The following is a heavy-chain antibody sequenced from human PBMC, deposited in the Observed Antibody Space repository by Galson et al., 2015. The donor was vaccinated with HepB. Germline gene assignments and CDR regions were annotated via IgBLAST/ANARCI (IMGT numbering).Heavy chain of an antibody. Sequence: SLRLSCAASGFTFSSYGMHWVRQAPGKGLEWVAVISYDGSNKYYADSVKGRFTISRDNSKNTLYLQMNSLRAEDTAVYYCAKGIQLWPYDAFDIWGQGTMVTVSS. CDR2: ISYDGSNK. V-gene: IGHV3-30*18. CDR3: AKGIQLWPYDAFDI. J-gene: IGHJ3*02. D-gene: IGHD5-18*01. CDR1: GFTFSSYG.